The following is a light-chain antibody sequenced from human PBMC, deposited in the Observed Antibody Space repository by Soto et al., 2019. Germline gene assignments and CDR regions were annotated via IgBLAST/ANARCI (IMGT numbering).Light chain of an antibody. J-gene: IGLJ2*01. CDR3: SSYTMRTTLI. Sequence: QSALTQPASVSGSPGQSITISCTGTNNDVGAHNLVSWYQHHPSKAPRLMISEVSNRPSGVSSRFSASKSGNTASLTISGLEAEDEADYYCSSYTMRTTLIFGGGTKLTVL. CDR1: NNDVGAHNL. CDR2: EVS. V-gene: IGLV2-14*01.